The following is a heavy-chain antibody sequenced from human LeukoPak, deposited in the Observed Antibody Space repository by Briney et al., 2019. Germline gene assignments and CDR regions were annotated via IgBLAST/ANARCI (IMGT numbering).Heavy chain of an antibody. D-gene: IGHD3-22*01. Sequence: PSQTLSLTCTVSGGSISSGGYYWSWIRQHPGKGLEWIGYIYDSGSTYYNPSLKSRVTISVDTSKNQFSLKLSSVTAADTAVYYCARVQADDGYYYDSSGYYYFDYWGQGTLVTVSS. CDR3: ARVQADDGYYYDSSGYYYFDY. CDR1: GGSISSGGYY. J-gene: IGHJ4*02. V-gene: IGHV4-31*03. CDR2: IYDSGST.